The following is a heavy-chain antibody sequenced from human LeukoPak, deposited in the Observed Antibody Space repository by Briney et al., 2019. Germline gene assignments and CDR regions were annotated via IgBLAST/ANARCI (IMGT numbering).Heavy chain of an antibody. CDR3: ARDMSSVAAAGTGGSAFDI. D-gene: IGHD6-13*01. J-gene: IGHJ3*02. CDR2: ISYDGSNK. V-gene: IGHV3-30*03. Sequence: GGSLRLSCAASGFTFSSYGMHWVRQAPGKGLEWVAVISYDGSNKYYADSVKGRFTISRDNSKNTLYLQMNSLRAEDTAVYYCARDMSSVAAAGTGGSAFDIWGQGTMVTVSS. CDR1: GFTFSSYG.